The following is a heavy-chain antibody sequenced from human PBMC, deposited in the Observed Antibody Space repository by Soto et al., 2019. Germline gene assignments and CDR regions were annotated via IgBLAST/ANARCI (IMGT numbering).Heavy chain of an antibody. V-gene: IGHV1-2*04. CDR1: GYTFTGYY. D-gene: IGHD3-3*01. CDR3: ARGPTYYDFWRGYYTGWDY. Sequence: QVQLVQSGAEVKKPGASVKVSCKASGYTFTGYYMHWVRQAPGQGLEWMGWINPNSGGTNYAQKFQRWCTITSDPSISPAYMELSRLRSDDTAVYYCARGPTYYDFWRGYYTGWDYWGQGTLVTVSS. J-gene: IGHJ4*02. CDR2: INPNSGGT.